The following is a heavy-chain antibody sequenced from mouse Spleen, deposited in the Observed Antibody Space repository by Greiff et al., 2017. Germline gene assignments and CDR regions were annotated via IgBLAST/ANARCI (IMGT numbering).Heavy chain of an antibody. V-gene: IGHV1-64*01. CDR1: GYTFTSYW. CDR3: ARDIYGSSDY. CDR2: IHPNSGST. J-gene: IGHJ2*01. D-gene: IGHD1-1*01. Sequence: QVHVKQPGAELVKPGASVKLSCKASGYTFTSYWMHWVKQRPGQGLEWIGMIHPNSGSTNYNEKFKSKATLTVDKSSSTAYMQLSSLTSEDSAVYYCARDIYGSSDYWGQGTTLTVSS.